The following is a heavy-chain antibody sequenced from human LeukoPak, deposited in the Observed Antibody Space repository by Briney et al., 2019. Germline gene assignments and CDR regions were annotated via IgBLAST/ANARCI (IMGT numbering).Heavy chain of an antibody. J-gene: IGHJ4*02. CDR1: GYTFTYC. CDR2: INPTNGNT. Sequence: ASVKVSCKGSGYTFTYCVGWVRQAPGQGLEWMGWINPTNGNTNYAQKLQGRVTMTTDTSTSTAYMELRSLRSDDTAVYYCARDGYFDYWGQGTLVTVSS. V-gene: IGHV1-18*01. CDR3: ARDGYFDY.